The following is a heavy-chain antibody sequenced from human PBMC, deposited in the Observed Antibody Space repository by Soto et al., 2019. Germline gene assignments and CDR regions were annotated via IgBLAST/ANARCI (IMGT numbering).Heavy chain of an antibody. CDR2: IYYTGST. CDR1: GGSISSGSHY. D-gene: IGHD3-10*01. Sequence: SETLSLTCTVSGGSISSGSHYGGWIRQPPGKGLEWIGCIYYTGSTYYNMSLKSRVTISVDTSKNQFSLKLHSVTAADTAVYYCAMLALEERRASNWFDPWGQGTLVTVSS. V-gene: IGHV4-39*01. CDR3: AMLALEERRASNWFDP. J-gene: IGHJ5*02.